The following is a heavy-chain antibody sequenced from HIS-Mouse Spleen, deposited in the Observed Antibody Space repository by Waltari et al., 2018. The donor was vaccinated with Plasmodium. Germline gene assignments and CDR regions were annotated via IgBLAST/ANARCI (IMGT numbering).Heavy chain of an antibody. V-gene: IGHV3-13*01. D-gene: IGHD1-1*01. CDR2: IGPSGDT. J-gene: IGHJ3*02. CDR1: GFTFSSYD. Sequence: EVQLVESGGGLVQPGGSLRLSCAASGFTFSSYDMHWVRIATGKGLGCVSPIGPSGDTYYPASVKCRFTISIENAKNSLYLQMNSLRAGDTAVYYCARGRWNHSFDIWGQGTMVTVSS. CDR3: ARGRWNHSFDI.